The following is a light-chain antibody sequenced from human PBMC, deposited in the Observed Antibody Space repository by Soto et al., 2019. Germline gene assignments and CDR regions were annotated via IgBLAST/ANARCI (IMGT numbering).Light chain of an antibody. CDR2: ATS. V-gene: IGKV1-39*01. CDR1: QNVAHF. J-gene: IGKJ5*01. Sequence: DIQMTQSPSSLSASVGDRVTITCRASQNVAHFLNWYQQKPGKAPKLLIYATSSLHSGVPSRFSGSGFGTDFTLTISSLQTEDFATYYCQQSYSTPITFGQGTRLEI. CDR3: QQSYSTPIT.